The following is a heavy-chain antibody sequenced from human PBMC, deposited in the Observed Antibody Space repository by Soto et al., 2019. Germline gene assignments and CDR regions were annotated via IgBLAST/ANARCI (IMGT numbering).Heavy chain of an antibody. V-gene: IGHV1-18*01. J-gene: IGHJ6*02. Sequence: ASVKVSCKASGYTFTSYGISWVRQAPGQGLEWMGWISAYNGNTNYAQRLQGRVTMTTDTSTSTAYMELRSLRSDDTAVYYCASGYNWNYVPRMDVWGQGTTVTVSS. CDR1: GYTFTSYG. CDR3: ASGYNWNYVPRMDV. D-gene: IGHD1-7*01. CDR2: ISAYNGNT.